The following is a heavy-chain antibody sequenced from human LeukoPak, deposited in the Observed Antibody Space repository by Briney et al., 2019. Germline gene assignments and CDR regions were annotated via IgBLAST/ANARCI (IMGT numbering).Heavy chain of an antibody. Sequence: GGSLRLSCVASGFTFSSYGMSWVRQAPGKGLEWVSAISGCGDSTYYADSVKGRFTISRDNSKNTLYLQVNSLRAEDTAVYYCAKGVGTIDYWGQGTLVTVSS. V-gene: IGHV3-23*01. CDR2: ISGCGDST. J-gene: IGHJ4*02. D-gene: IGHD3-10*01. CDR3: AKGVGTIDY. CDR1: GFTFSSYG.